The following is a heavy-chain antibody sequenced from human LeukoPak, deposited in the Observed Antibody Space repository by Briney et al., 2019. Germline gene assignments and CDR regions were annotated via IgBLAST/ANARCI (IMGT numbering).Heavy chain of an antibody. J-gene: IGHJ4*02. CDR2: ISAYNGNT. CDR1: GYTFTSYG. Sequence: ASVKVSCKASGYTFTSYGISWVRQAPGQGLEWMGWISAYNGNTNYAQKLQGRVTMTTDTSTSTAYMELRSLRSDDTAVYYRARALADYYGSGSLLYWGQGTLVTVSS. V-gene: IGHV1-18*01. D-gene: IGHD3-10*01. CDR3: ARALADYYGSGSLLY.